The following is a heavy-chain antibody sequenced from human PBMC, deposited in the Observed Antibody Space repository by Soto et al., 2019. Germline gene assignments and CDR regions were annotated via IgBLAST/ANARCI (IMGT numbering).Heavy chain of an antibody. J-gene: IGHJ6*03. CDR2: IYYSGST. V-gene: IGHV4-30-4*01. CDR1: GGSISSGDYY. Sequence: SETLSLTCTVSGGSISSGDYYWSWIRQPPGKGLEWIGYIYYSGSTYYNPSLKSRVTISVDTSKNQFSLKLSSVTAADTAVYYCARGEEARYMDVWGKGTTVTVSS. CDR3: ARGEEARYMDV.